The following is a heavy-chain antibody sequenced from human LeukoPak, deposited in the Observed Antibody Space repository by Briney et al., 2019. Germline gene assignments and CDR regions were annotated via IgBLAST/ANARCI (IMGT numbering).Heavy chain of an antibody. CDR2: ISGGGERT. V-gene: IGHV3-23*01. Sequence: GGSLRLSCAASGILFSNTAMNWARQSPGRGLEWVSAISGGGERTFYADSVKGRFTISRYNSKNMLYLKTNSLRADDTAIYYCGEDGCQYSSGPEFDPRGQGALVTVSS. J-gene: IGHJ5*02. D-gene: IGHD6-19*01. CDR1: GILFSNTA. CDR3: GEDGCQYSSGPEFDP.